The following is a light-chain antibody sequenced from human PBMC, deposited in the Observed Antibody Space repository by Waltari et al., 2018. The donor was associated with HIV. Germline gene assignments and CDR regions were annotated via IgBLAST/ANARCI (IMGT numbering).Light chain of an antibody. CDR3: CSYGGTWTNVV. CDR2: DVL. J-gene: IGLJ2*01. Sequence: QSALTQPRSVSGSPGQSVTISCTGTSGGFSNYNYVSWYQQHPGKAPKLIIYDVLKRPSGVPDRFSGSKSGNTASLTISGLQADDEADYYCCSYGGTWTNVVVGGGTELTVL. V-gene: IGLV2-11*01. CDR1: SGGFSNYNY.